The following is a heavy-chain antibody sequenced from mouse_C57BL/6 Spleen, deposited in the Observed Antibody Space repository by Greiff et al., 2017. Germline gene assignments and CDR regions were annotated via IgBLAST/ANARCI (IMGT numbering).Heavy chain of an antibody. CDR3: ARGVVATRFAD. V-gene: IGHV1-50*01. J-gene: IGHJ3*01. CDR2: IDPSDSYT. D-gene: IGHD1-1*01. CDR1: GYTFTSYW. Sequence: VQLQQPGAELVKPGASVKLSCKASGYTFTSYWMQWVKQRPGQGLEWIGEIDPSDSYTNYNQKFKGKATLTVDTSSSTAYMQLSSLTSEDSAVYYCARGVVATRFADWGQGTLVTVSA.